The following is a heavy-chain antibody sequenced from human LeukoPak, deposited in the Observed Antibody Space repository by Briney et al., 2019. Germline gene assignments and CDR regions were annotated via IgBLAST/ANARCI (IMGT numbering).Heavy chain of an antibody. CDR2: IYHSGST. V-gene: IGHV4-4*02. CDR3: ARDSDSAEQSAVDY. D-gene: IGHD6-19*01. J-gene: IGHJ4*02. CDR1: GGSISSSNW. Sequence: PSETLSLTCAVSGGSISSSNWWSWVRQPPGKGLEWIGEIYHSGSTNYNPFLKSRVTISVDKSKNQFSLKLSSVTAADTAVYYCARDSDSAEQSAVDYWGQGTLVTVSS.